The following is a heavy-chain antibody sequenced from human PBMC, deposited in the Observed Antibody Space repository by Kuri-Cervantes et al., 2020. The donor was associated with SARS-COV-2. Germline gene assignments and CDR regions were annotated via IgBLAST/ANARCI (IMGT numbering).Heavy chain of an antibody. CDR1: GYTFTSYD. CDR3: ARGGVVPEVSFDY. V-gene: IGHV1-8*03. Sequence: ASVKVSCRASGYTFTSYDINWVRQATGQGPEWMGWMNPNSGNTGYAQKFQGRVTITRNTSIGTAYMELSSLRSEDTAVYYCARGGVVPEVSFDYWGQGTLVTVSS. J-gene: IGHJ4*02. CDR2: MNPNSGNT. D-gene: IGHD2-2*01.